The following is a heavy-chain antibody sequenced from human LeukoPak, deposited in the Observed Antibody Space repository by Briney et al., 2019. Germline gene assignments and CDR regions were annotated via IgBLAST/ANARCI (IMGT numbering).Heavy chain of an antibody. D-gene: IGHD4-17*01. J-gene: IGHJ6*03. Sequence: PGGSLRLSCAASGFTFDDYAMHWVRQAPGKGLEWVSLISGDGGSTYYADSVKGRFTISRDNSKNSLYLQMNSLRTEDTALYYCAKDYGDYRNYYYYYYMDVWGKGTTVTVSS. CDR3: AKDYGDYRNYYYYYYMDV. CDR2: ISGDGGST. V-gene: IGHV3-43*02. CDR1: GFTFDDYA.